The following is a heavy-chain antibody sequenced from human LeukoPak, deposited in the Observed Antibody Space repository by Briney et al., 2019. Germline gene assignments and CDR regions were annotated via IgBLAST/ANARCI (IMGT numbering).Heavy chain of an antibody. CDR2: MNPNSGNT. J-gene: IGHJ4*02. CDR1: GYTFTIYD. CDR3: ARGGSWLDY. D-gene: IGHD6-13*01. Sequence: ASVTVSCTASGYTFTIYDIHWVRQATGQGLEWMGWMNPNSGNTGYAQKFQGRVTITRNTSISTAYMELSSLRSEDTAVYYCARGGSWLDYWGQGTLVTVSS. V-gene: IGHV1-8*03.